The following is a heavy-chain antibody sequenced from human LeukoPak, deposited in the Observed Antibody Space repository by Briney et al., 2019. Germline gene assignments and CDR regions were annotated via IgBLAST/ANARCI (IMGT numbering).Heavy chain of an antibody. CDR1: GFTISSYW. CDR2: IKQDGSEN. CDR3: ASQEAYYDILTGGGAFDI. D-gene: IGHD3-9*01. Sequence: ETLSLSCAASGFTISSYWLSWVRQAPGKGLEWVANIKQDGSENYYVDSVMGRLTISRDNTNNSLYLQMHSLRADATAVYYFASQEAYYDILTGGGAFDIWGQGTMGTVSS. J-gene: IGHJ3*02. V-gene: IGHV3-7*01.